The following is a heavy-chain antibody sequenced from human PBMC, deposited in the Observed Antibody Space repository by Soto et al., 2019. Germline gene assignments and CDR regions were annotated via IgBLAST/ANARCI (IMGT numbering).Heavy chain of an antibody. J-gene: IGHJ6*02. Sequence: VQLVESGGGLVKPGGSLRLSCAASGFTFSRYGMNWLRQAPGKGLEWVSLIWYDGSKKSYGDSVKGRFTISRDNSRNTVYLQMNSLRADDTAVYYCARDASYYSLWSGYYPSRNGMDVWGQGTTVTVSS. CDR1: GFTFSRYG. D-gene: IGHD3-3*01. CDR2: IWYDGSKK. CDR3: ARDASYYSLWSGYYPSRNGMDV. V-gene: IGHV3-33*08.